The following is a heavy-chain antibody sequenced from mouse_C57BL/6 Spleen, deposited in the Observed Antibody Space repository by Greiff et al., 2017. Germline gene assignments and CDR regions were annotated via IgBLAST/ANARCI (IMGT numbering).Heavy chain of an antibody. CDR2: ISYDGSN. D-gene: IGHD1-1*01. CDR3: ARGVITTVVATDY. Sequence: VQLKESGPGLVKPSQSLSLTCSVTGYSITSGYYWNWIRQFPGNKLEWMGYISYDGSNNYNPSLKNRISITRDTSKNQFFLKLNSVTTEDTATYYCARGVITTVVATDYWGQGTTLTVSS. J-gene: IGHJ2*01. V-gene: IGHV3-6*01. CDR1: GYSITSGYY.